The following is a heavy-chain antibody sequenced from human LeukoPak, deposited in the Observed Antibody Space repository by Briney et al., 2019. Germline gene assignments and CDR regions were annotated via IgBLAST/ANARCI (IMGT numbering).Heavy chain of an antibody. D-gene: IGHD3-10*01. CDR3: ARIHRDSGSPTWFY. Sequence: RPSETLSLTCTVSGYSISSGYYWGWIRQPPGKGLEWIGSIYHSGSTYYNPSLKSRVTISVDTSKNQFSLKLSSVTAADTAVYYCARIHRDSGSPTWFYWGQGTLVTVSS. CDR1: GYSISSGYY. J-gene: IGHJ4*02. V-gene: IGHV4-38-2*02. CDR2: IYHSGST.